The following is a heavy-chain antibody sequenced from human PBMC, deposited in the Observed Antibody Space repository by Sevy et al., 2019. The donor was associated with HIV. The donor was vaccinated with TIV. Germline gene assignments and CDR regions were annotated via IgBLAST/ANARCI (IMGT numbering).Heavy chain of an antibody. CDR1: GYTFTSYD. Sequence: ASVKVSCKASGYTFTSYDINWVRQATGQGLEWMGWMNPNSGNTGYAQKFQGRVTRTRNTSISTSYMGLSSLRSEETAVYYCARLTMYYDFWSGYSTIHYGMDVWGQGTTVTVSS. J-gene: IGHJ6*02. V-gene: IGHV1-8*01. D-gene: IGHD3-3*01. CDR3: ARLTMYYDFWSGYSTIHYGMDV. CDR2: MNPNSGNT.